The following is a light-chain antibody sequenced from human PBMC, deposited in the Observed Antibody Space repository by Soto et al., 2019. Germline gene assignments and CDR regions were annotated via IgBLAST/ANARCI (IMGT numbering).Light chain of an antibody. Sequence: DIQMTQSPPTLSASVGDRVTITCRASQSIDRWLAWYQQKPGKGPKILVYKASTLQSGVPSRFSGSGSGTEFTLTSSNLQPDYFATYSCQQYDSYPLAFGGGTKVEIK. J-gene: IGKJ4*01. CDR1: QSIDRW. CDR3: QQYDSYPLA. CDR2: KAS. V-gene: IGKV1-5*03.